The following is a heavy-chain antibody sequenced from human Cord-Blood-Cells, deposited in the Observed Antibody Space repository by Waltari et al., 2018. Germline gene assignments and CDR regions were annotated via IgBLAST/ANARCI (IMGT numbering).Heavy chain of an antibody. CDR3: GIVGATTAFDI. CDR1: GGSFSGYY. J-gene: IGHJ3*02. D-gene: IGHD1-26*01. V-gene: IGHV4-34*01. Sequence: QVQLQQWGAGLLKPSETLSLTCAVYGGSFSGYYWSWIRQPPGKGLEWIGEINHSGSTNSNPSLKSRVTISVDTSKNQFSLKLSSVTAADTAVYYCGIVGATTAFDIWGQGTMVTVSS. CDR2: INHSGST.